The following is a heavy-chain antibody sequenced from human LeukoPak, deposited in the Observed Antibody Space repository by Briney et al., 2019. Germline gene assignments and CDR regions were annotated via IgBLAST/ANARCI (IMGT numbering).Heavy chain of an antibody. J-gene: IGHJ4*02. CDR3: ARDPFYYDAAGSDDY. D-gene: IGHD3-22*01. CDR1: EFTFNSYS. CDR2: ISSGSTYI. V-gene: IGHV3-21*01. Sequence: GGSLRLSCAASEFTFNSYSFNWIRQPPGGRLEWVSSISSGSTYIYYSDSVRGRFTVSRDNAKNSLFLQMNNLRAEDTAVYYCARDPFYYDAAGSDDYWGQGTLVTVSS.